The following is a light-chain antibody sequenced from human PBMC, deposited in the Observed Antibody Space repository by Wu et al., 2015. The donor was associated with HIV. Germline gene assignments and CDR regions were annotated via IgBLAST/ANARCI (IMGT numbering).Light chain of an antibody. CDR2: GAS. Sequence: EILLTQSPDTLSLSPGARATLSCRATERITSNYLAWYQQKPGQAPRLLIYGASSRATGIPDRFSGSGSGTDFTLTISRLEPEDFAVYYCQQYGRSPYTFGQGPGWRS. J-gene: IGKJ2*01. CDR1: ERITSNY. V-gene: IGKV3-20*01. CDR3: QQYGRSPYT.